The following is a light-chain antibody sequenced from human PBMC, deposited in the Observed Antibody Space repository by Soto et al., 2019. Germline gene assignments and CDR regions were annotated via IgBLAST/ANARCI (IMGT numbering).Light chain of an antibody. V-gene: IGKV1-5*01. CDR1: QSIFDR. CDR3: QQYNSYFRT. J-gene: IGKJ1*01. CDR2: DAS. Sequence: DIVMTQSPDFMAVSLGERATMNCKSSQSIFDRSYDKKYLAWYQQKPGKAPKLLIYDASSLESGVPSRFSGSGSGTEFTLTISSLQPDDFATYYCQQYNSYFRTFGQGTKVDIK.